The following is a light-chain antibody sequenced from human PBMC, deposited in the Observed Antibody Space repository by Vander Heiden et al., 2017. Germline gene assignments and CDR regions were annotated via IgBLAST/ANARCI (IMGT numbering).Light chain of an antibody. CDR1: NIGSKS. CDR3: QVWETDTDHPP. V-gene: IGLV3-21*02. Sequence: SYVLTQPPSVSVAPGQTASITCGGDNIGSKSVHWYQQRPGQAPVLVVYDDSDRPSGIPERFSGSNSGNTATLTISRVEAGDEADYYCQVWETDTDHPPFGTGTKVTVL. CDR2: DDS. J-gene: IGLJ1*01.